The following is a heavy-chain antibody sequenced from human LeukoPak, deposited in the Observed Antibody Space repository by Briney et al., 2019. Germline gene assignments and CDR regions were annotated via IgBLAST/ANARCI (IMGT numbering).Heavy chain of an antibody. CDR2: IYTSGST. V-gene: IGHV4-4*07. CDR3: ARDLAGPGSYSAPFDY. J-gene: IGHJ4*02. Sequence: PSETLSLTCTVSGGSISSYHWSWIRQPAGKGLEWIGRIYTSGSTNYNPSLKSRVTMSVDTSKNQFSLKLSSVTAADTAVYYCARDLAGPGSYSAPFDYWGQGTLVTVSS. D-gene: IGHD1-26*01. CDR1: GGSISSYH.